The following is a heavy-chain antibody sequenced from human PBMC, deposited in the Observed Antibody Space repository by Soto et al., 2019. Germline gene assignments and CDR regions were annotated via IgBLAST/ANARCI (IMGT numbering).Heavy chain of an antibody. CDR2: IIPMIGRT. Sequence: QVQLVQSGAEVKKPGSSVKVSCKASGGTFNNYGMGWVRQAPGQGLEWMGGIIPMIGRTTYAQKFQGRLTLTADASRSTAYGERRSRRSDDTAGYYGASWDYDVLTGYAYDDWGQGTLGTVS. D-gene: IGHD3-9*01. CDR3: ASWDYDVLTGYAYDD. CDR1: GGTFNNYG. V-gene: IGHV1-69*01. J-gene: IGHJ4*02.